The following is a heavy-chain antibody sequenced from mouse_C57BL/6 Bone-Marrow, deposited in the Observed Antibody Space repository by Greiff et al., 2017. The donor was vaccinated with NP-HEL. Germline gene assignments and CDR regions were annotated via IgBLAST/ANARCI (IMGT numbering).Heavy chain of an antibody. J-gene: IGHJ4*01. D-gene: IGHD2-5*01. CDR3: ARHYYSNYFYYAMDY. CDR1: GFTFSDYG. V-gene: IGHV5-15*01. CDR2: ISNLAYSI. Sequence: DVKLVESGGGLVQPGGSLKLSCAASGFTFSDYGMAWVRQAPRQGPEWVAFISNLAYSIYYADTVTGRFTISRENAKNTLYLEMSSLRSEDTAMYYCARHYYSNYFYYAMDYWGQGTSVTVSS.